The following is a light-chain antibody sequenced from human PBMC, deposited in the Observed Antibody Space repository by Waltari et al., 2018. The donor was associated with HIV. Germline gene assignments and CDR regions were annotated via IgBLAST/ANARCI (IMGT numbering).Light chain of an antibody. V-gene: IGLV2-11*01. CDR1: RSDVGTYNY. CDR3: CSYAGSSFYV. J-gene: IGLJ1*01. Sequence: QSALTQPRSVSGSPGQSVTISCTGTRSDVGTYNYVSWYQQHPGKAPKLILYDVSKRPSGVPDRFSGSKSGNTASLTISGLRVEDEVDYYCCSYAGSSFYVFGTGTQVTVL. CDR2: DVS.